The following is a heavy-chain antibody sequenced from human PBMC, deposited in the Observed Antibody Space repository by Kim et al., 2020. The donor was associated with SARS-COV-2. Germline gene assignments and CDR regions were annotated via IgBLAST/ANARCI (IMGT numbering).Heavy chain of an antibody. D-gene: IGHD3-3*01. V-gene: IGHV3-30*18. J-gene: IGHJ6*02. CDR2: ISYDGSNK. CDR1: GFTFSSYG. Sequence: GGSLRLSCAASGFTFSSYGMHWVRQAPGKGLEWVAVISYDGSNKYYADSVKGRFTISRDNSKNTLYLKMNSLRAEDTAVYYCAKGVALYYGMDVWGQGTT. CDR3: AKGVALYYGMDV.